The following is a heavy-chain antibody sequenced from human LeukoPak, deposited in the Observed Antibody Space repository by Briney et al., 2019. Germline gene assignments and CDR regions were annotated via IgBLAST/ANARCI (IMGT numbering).Heavy chain of an antibody. CDR3: ARGPEILKYYFRYYYYMDV. J-gene: IGHJ6*03. D-gene: IGHD3-16*01. CDR1: GGTFSSYA. Sequence: SVKVSCKASGGTFSSYAISWVRQAPGQGLEWMGGIIPIFGTANYAQKFQGRVTMTRNTSISTAYMELSSLRSEDTAVYYCARGPEILKYYFRYYYYMDVWGKGTTVTISS. V-gene: IGHV1-69*05. CDR2: IIPIFGTA.